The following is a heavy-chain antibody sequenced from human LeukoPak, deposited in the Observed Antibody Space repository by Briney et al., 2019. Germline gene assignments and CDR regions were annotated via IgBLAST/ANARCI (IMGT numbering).Heavy chain of an antibody. V-gene: IGHV3-23*01. CDR3: ARGFGPGDY. D-gene: IGHD3-16*01. J-gene: IGHJ4*02. Sequence: GGSLRLSCAASGFPFSSGMHWVRQAPGKGLEWVSAISGSGGSTYYADSVKGRFTISRDNAKNTLYLQMNSLRAEDTAVYYCARGFGPGDYWGQGTLVTVSS. CDR1: GFPFSSG. CDR2: ISGSGGST.